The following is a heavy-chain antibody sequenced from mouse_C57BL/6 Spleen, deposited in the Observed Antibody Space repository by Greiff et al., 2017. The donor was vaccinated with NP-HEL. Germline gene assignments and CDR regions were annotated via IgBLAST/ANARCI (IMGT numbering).Heavy chain of an antibody. Sequence: DVKLVESGGGLVKPGGSLKLSCAASGFTFSSYAMSWVRQTPEKRLEWVATISDGGSYTYYPDNVKGRFTISRDNAKNNLYLQMSHLKSEDTAMYYCARGGLTGTFDYWGQGTTLTVSS. CDR3: ARGGLTGTFDY. CDR2: ISDGGSYT. J-gene: IGHJ2*01. D-gene: IGHD4-1*01. V-gene: IGHV5-4*03. CDR1: GFTFSSYA.